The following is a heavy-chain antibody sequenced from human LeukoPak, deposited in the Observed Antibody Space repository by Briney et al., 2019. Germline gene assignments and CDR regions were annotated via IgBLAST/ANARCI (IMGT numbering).Heavy chain of an antibody. D-gene: IGHD3-22*01. CDR2: ISTYNGNR. J-gene: IGHJ4*02. CDR1: GYTFTSYG. CDR3: ARDKGFYNGGSGYLTFDY. V-gene: IGHV1-18*01. Sequence: ASVKVSCKASGYTFTSYGISWVRQAPGQGLEWMGWISTYNGNRNYAQKFRGRVTMTTDTSTSTAYMELRSLRSDDTAVYFCARDKGFYNGGSGYLTFDYWGQGTLVTVSS.